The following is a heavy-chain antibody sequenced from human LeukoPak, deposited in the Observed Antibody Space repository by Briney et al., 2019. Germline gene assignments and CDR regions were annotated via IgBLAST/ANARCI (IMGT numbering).Heavy chain of an antibody. Sequence: SGTLSLTCAVSGGSISSSNWWSWVRQPPGKGLEWIGEIYHSGNSNYNPSLNSRVTISLDASNNQFSLRLNSLTPADTAVYYCARDSAYSSDWPDAFDVWGHGTVVTVSS. CDR3: ARDSAYSSDWPDAFDV. D-gene: IGHD6-25*01. CDR2: IYHSGNS. CDR1: GGSISSSNW. V-gene: IGHV4-4*02. J-gene: IGHJ3*01.